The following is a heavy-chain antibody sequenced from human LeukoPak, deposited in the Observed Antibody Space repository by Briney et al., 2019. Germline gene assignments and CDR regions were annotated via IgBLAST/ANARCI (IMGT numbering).Heavy chain of an antibody. V-gene: IGHV4-34*01. J-gene: IGHJ4*02. D-gene: IGHD3-22*01. CDR3: ARFSYYYDSSGYLPFDY. Sequence: SETLSLTCAVYGGSFSGYYWSWIRQPPGKGLEWIGEINHSGSTNYNPSLESRVTISVDTSKNQFSLKLSSVTAADTAVYYCARFSYYYDSSGYLPFDYWGQGTLVTVSS. CDR2: INHSGST. CDR1: GGSFSGYY.